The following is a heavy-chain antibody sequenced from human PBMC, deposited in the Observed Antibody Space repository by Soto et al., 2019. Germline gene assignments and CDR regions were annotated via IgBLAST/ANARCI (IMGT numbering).Heavy chain of an antibody. Sequence: PGGSLRLSCAASGFTFSSYGMHWVRQSPGKGLEWVAVIWYDGSNQYSADSVKGRFTISRDNSKNTLYLQMNSLRAEDTAVYYCARDTYCGGDCYSRVNYYYYGMDVWGQGTTVTVSS. CDR3: ARDTYCGGDCYSRVNYYYYGMDV. J-gene: IGHJ6*02. D-gene: IGHD2-21*02. CDR1: GFTFSSYG. V-gene: IGHV3-33*01. CDR2: IWYDGSNQ.